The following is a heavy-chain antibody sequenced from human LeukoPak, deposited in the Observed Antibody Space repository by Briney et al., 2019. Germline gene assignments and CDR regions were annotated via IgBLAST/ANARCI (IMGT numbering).Heavy chain of an antibody. CDR3: ARDENGDSDFDL. CDR1: GFIFRNYD. J-gene: IGHJ2*01. D-gene: IGHD5-12*01. V-gene: IGHV3-48*01. Sequence: PGGSLRLSCAASGFIFRNYDMNWVRQAPAKGLEWVSFISSGGSTIFYADSVKGRFTISRDDAKNSLHVQMNNLRVEDTAVYYCARDENGDSDFDLWGRGTLVTVSS. CDR2: ISSGGSTI.